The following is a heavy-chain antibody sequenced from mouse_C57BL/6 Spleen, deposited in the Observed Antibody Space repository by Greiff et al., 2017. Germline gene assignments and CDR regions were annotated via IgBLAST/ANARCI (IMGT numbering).Heavy chain of an antibody. Sequence: VKLMESGAELVKPGASVKISCKASGYAFSSYWMNWVKQRPGKGLEWIGQIYPGDGDTNYNGKFKGKATLTADKSSSTAYMQLSSLTSEDSAVYFCARGNYGSSYYFDYWGQGTTLTVSS. CDR1: GYAFSSYW. CDR3: ARGNYGSSYYFDY. D-gene: IGHD1-1*01. CDR2: IYPGDGDT. V-gene: IGHV1-80*01. J-gene: IGHJ2*01.